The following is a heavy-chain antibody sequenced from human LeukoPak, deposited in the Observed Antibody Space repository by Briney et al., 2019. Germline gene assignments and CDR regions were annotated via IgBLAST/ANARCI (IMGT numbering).Heavy chain of an antibody. D-gene: IGHD2-8*01. Sequence: SETLSLTCTVSGGSISSYYWSWIRQPPGKGLGWIGYIYYSGSTNYNPSLKSRVTISVDTSKNQFSLRLSSVTAADTAVYYCARDLIGCTNGVCYRWFDPWGQGTLVTVSS. J-gene: IGHJ5*02. V-gene: IGHV4-59*01. CDR3: ARDLIGCTNGVCYRWFDP. CDR2: IYYSGST. CDR1: GGSISSYY.